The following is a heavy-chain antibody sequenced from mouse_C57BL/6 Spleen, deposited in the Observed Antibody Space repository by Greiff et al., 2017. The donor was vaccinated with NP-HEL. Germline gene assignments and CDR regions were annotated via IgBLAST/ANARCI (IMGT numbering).Heavy chain of an antibody. D-gene: IGHD3-3*01. Sequence: QVPLKQSGAELARPGASVKMSCKASGYTFTSYTMHWVKQRPGQGLEWIGYINPSSGYTKYNQKFKDKATLTADKSSSTAYMQLSSLTSEDSAVYYCAREIGGTTDYWGQGTTLTVSS. J-gene: IGHJ2*01. CDR3: AREIGGTTDY. CDR2: INPSSGYT. V-gene: IGHV1-4*01. CDR1: GYTFTSYT.